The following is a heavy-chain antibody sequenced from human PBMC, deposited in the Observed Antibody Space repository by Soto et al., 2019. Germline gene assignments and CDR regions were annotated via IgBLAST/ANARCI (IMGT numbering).Heavy chain of an antibody. J-gene: IGHJ4*02. CDR1: GFTFSDYY. Sequence: QVQLVESGGGLVKPGGSLRLSCAASGFTFSDYYMSWIRQAPGKGLEWVSYISSSSSYTNYADSVKGRFTISRDNAKNSLYLQVNSLRAEDTAVYYCARDLSTVVTRASDYWGQGTLVTVSS. CDR2: ISSSSSYT. V-gene: IGHV3-11*05. CDR3: ARDLSTVVTRASDY. D-gene: IGHD4-17*01.